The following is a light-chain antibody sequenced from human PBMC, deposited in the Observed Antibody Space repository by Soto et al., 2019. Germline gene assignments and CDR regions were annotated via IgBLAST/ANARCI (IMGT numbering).Light chain of an antibody. CDR2: DAS. V-gene: IGKV3-15*01. CDR1: QSVSSN. J-gene: IGKJ1*01. CDR3: QQYHTWTWT. Sequence: EIVMTQSPATLSMSAGERVILSCRASQSVSSNLAWYQQSPGQAPRLIIYDASTRATGIPVRFSGRGSGTFFTLTISSLQSEDFAVYYCQQYHTWTWTFGLGTKVDIK.